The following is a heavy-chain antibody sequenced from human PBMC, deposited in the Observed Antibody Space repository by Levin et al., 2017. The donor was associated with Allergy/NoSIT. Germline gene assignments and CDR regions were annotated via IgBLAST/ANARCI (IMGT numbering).Heavy chain of an antibody. CDR1: GFTMKDYA. D-gene: IGHD3/OR15-3a*01. J-gene: IGHJ6*02. CDR2: ISSDGDVT. Sequence: LSLTCEASGFTMKDYAMSWVRLLPGKGLEWVSGISSDGDVTHYSASVKGRFTISRDNSKNTVYLELNSLKAEDTALYYCAKVMFYDIFDGMDVWGQGTTVTVSS. CDR3: AKVMFYDIFDGMDV. V-gene: IGHV3-23*03.